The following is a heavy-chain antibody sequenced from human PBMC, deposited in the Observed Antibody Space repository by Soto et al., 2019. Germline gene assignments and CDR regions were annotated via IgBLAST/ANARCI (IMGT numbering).Heavy chain of an antibody. D-gene: IGHD6-13*01. Sequence: QVQLVQSGAEVKKPGSSVKVSCKASGGTFSSYAISWVRQAPGQGLEWMGGIIPIFGTANYAQKFQGRVTITADESTSTAYMELSSLRSEDTAVYYCARDPSSTTHSPGIAAAGFGYWGQGTLVTVSS. CDR1: GGTFSSYA. CDR2: IIPIFGTA. V-gene: IGHV1-69*01. J-gene: IGHJ4*02. CDR3: ARDPSSTTHSPGIAAAGFGY.